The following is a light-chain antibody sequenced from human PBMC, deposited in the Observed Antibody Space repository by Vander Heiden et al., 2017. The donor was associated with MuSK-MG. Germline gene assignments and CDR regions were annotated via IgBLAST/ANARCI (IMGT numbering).Light chain of an antibody. CDR1: QSISSY. CDR2: AAS. Sequence: DIQMTQSPSSLSASVGDRVTITCRASQSISSYLNWYQQKPGKAPKLLIYAASSLQSAVPSRFSGTGSGTDFTLTISRLQPEDIATYYCQESDSTRQTFGQGTKVEI. CDR3: QESDSTRQT. J-gene: IGKJ1*01. V-gene: IGKV1-39*01.